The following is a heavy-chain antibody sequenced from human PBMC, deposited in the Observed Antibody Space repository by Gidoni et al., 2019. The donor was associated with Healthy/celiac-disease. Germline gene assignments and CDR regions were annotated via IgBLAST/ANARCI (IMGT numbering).Heavy chain of an antibody. J-gene: IGHJ3*02. CDR3: TRDSKGGARPPEGAFDI. Sequence: EVPLVESGGGLVQPGRSLRLSCTASGFPFGGYAMSWFRQAPGKGLEWVGFIRSKAYGGTTEYAASVKGRFTISRDDSKSIAYLQMNSLKTEDTAVYYCTRDSKGGARPPEGAFDIWGQGTMVTVSS. V-gene: IGHV3-49*03. CDR1: GFPFGGYA. D-gene: IGHD6-6*01. CDR2: IRSKAYGGTT.